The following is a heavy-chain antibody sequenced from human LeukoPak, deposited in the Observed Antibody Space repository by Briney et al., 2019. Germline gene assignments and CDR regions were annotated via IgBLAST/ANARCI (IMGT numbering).Heavy chain of an antibody. D-gene: IGHD3-10*01. Sequence: SDTLSLTCAVYGGSFSGYYWSWIRQPPGKGLEWIGEINHSGSTNYNPSLKSRVTISVDTSKNQFSLKLSSVTAADTAVYYCARGYVFGSGSQNRYYFDYWGQGTLVTVSS. CDR2: INHSGST. V-gene: IGHV4-34*01. CDR1: GGSFSGYY. J-gene: IGHJ4*02. CDR3: ARGYVFGSGSQNRYYFDY.